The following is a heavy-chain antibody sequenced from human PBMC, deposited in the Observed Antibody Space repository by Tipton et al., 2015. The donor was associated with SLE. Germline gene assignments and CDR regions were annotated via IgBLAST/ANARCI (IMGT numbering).Heavy chain of an antibody. Sequence: TLSLTCTVSGGSISSHYWSWIRQPPGKGLEWIGCIYYSGSTNYNPSLKGRVTISVDTSKNQFSLKLSSVTAADTAVYYCARDGEVGATDGTFDIWGQGTMVTVSS. CDR3: ARDGEVGATDGTFDI. CDR1: GGSISSHY. V-gene: IGHV4-59*11. CDR2: IYYSGST. D-gene: IGHD1-26*01. J-gene: IGHJ3*02.